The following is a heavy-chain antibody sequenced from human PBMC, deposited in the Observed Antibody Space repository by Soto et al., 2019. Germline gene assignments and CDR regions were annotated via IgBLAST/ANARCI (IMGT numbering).Heavy chain of an antibody. CDR2: IKGKNDCETT. CDR3: TTVASAWYVLY. Sequence: GGSLRLSCAASGVSGFTFSKYAMSWVRQAPGKGLGWVGRIKGKNDCETTDYAGPVKGRFTISRDDSENTVFLQLNSLKTEDTATYYCTTVASAWYVLYSGQAPLGTVSS. J-gene: IGHJ4*02. D-gene: IGHD6-19*01. V-gene: IGHV3-15*01. CDR1: GVSGFTFSKYA.